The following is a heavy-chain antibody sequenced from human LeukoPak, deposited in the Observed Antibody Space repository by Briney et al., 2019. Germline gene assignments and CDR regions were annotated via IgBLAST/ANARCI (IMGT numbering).Heavy chain of an antibody. J-gene: IGHJ4*02. CDR2: INWNGGST. CDR1: GFPFSSYR. V-gene: IGHV3-20*04. Sequence: GGSLRLSCAASGFPFSSYRMSWVRQAPGKGLEWVSGINWNGGSTGYADSVKSRFTISRDNAKNSLYLQMNSLRAEDTALYYCARRAYCGGDCYTAFDYWGQGTLVTVSS. D-gene: IGHD2-21*02. CDR3: ARRAYCGGDCYTAFDY.